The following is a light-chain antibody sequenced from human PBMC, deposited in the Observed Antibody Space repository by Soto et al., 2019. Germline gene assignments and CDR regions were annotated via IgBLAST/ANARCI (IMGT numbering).Light chain of an antibody. V-gene: IGKV3-15*01. CDR1: QSVSSN. CDR2: GAS. J-gene: IGKJ4*01. CDR3: QQYKNWTPLT. Sequence: EVVMTQSPATLSVSPGETATLSCRASQSVSSNLAWYQQKPGQAPSLLIYGASTRATDIPPRFSGSGSGTEFTLTITSLQSEDFAVYYCQQYKNWTPLTFGGGTKVDIK.